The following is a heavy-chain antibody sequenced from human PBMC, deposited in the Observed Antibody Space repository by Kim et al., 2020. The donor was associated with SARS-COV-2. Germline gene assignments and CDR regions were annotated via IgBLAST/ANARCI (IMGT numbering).Heavy chain of an antibody. D-gene: IGHD3-10*01. Sequence: SETLSLTCTVSGGSISSGDYYWSWIRQPPGKGLEWIGYIYYSGSTYYNPSLKSRVTISVDTSKNQFSLKLSSVTVADTAVYYCARVGRRITIDYWGQGTLVTVSS. CDR2: IYYSGST. CDR3: ARVGRRITIDY. V-gene: IGHV4-30-4*01. J-gene: IGHJ4*02. CDR1: GGSISSGDYY.